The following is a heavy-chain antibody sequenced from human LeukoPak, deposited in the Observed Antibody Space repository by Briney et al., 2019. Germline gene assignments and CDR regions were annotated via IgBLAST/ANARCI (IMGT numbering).Heavy chain of an antibody. CDR1: GFTFSSYA. V-gene: IGHV3-23*01. J-gene: IGHJ4*02. CDR3: AKDGDYYDSSGYYYTYAFDY. D-gene: IGHD3-22*01. CDR2: ISGSGGST. Sequence: GSLRLSCAASGFTFSSYAMSWVRHAPGKGLEWVSAISGSGGSTYYADSVKGRFTISRDNSKNTLYLQMNSLRAEDTAVYYCAKDGDYYDSSGYYYTYAFDYWGQGTLVTVSS.